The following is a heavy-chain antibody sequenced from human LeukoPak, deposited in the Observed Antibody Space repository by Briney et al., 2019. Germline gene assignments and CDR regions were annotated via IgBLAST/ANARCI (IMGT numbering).Heavy chain of an antibody. D-gene: IGHD2-15*01. Sequence: GGSLRLSCAGSGFTFDKHGMSWVRQAPGKGLELVSGINWNGGSTGYGDSVKGRFTISRDNAKKSLFLQMNSLRAEDTALYYCAGGDRNGWYFDLWGRGTLVTVSS. CDR1: GFTFDKHG. V-gene: IGHV3-20*04. CDR2: INWNGGST. CDR3: AGGDRNGWYFDL. J-gene: IGHJ2*01.